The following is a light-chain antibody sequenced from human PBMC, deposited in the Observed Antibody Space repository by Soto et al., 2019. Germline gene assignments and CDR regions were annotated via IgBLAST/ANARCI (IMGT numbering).Light chain of an antibody. CDR3: QQYNKWPLT. CDR2: GAF. V-gene: IGKV3-15*01. J-gene: IGKJ4*01. Sequence: EIMMTQSPATLSVSPGERATLSCRASESVSANLAWYKQKPGQAPRLLIYGAFTRATGIPARFSGSGSGTEFTLTISSLQSEDFAVYYCQQYNKWPLTFGGGTKVEIK. CDR1: ESVSAN.